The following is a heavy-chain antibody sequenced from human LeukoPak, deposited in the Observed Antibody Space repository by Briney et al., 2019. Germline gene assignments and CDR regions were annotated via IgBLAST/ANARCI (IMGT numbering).Heavy chain of an antibody. CDR3: ASERSANVGMDV. V-gene: IGHV4-39*01. D-gene: IGHD2-15*01. CDR2: IYYSGST. Sequence: SETLSLTCTVSGGSISSSSYYWGWIRQPPGKGLEWIGSIYYSGSTYYNPSLESRVTISVDTSKNQFSLKLSSVTAADTAVYYCASERSANVGMDVWGQGTTVTVSS. CDR1: GGSISSSSYY. J-gene: IGHJ6*02.